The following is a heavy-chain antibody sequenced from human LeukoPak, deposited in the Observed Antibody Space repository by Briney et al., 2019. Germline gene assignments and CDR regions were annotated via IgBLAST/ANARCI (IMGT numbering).Heavy chain of an antibody. D-gene: IGHD2-2*01. CDR1: GGSFSGYY. J-gene: IGHJ4*02. Sequence: SETLSLTCAVYGGSFSGYYWTWIRQPPGRGLEWIGEISDTGSTNYNPSLKSRVTISVDTSKNQFSLKLTSVTAADTAMYYCARLKGVPAADYWGQGTLVAVSS. V-gene: IGHV4-34*01. CDR2: ISDTGST. CDR3: ARLKGVPAADY.